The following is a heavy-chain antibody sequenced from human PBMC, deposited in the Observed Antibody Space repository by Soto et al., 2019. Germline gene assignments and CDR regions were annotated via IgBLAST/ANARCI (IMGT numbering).Heavy chain of an antibody. D-gene: IGHD2-21*02. CDR1: GGSISTDHYH. CDR2: IHYSGSI. CDR3: AREDDGGDRDYYGLDV. Sequence: QVQLQESGPGLVRPSQTLSLTCTVSGGSISTDHYHWTWIRQAPGQGLEWIGYIHYSGSIQFHPSLQSRVSMSVDTSKHLFSLRLSSVTAADTAVYFCAREDDGGDRDYYGLDVWGQGTTVTVSS. J-gene: IGHJ6*02. V-gene: IGHV4-30-4*01.